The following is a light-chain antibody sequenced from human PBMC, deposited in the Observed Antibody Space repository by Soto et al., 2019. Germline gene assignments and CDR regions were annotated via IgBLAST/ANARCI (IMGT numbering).Light chain of an antibody. J-gene: IGLJ2*01. V-gene: IGLV2-14*01. Sequence: QSALTQPASVSGSPGQSITISCTGTSSDVGVYNYVSWYQQHPGKAPKLMIYDVNNRPSGVSNRFSGSKSGNTASLTISGLQAEDGADYYCSSYTSSSTLDVVFGGGTKLTVL. CDR2: DVN. CDR1: SSDVGVYNY. CDR3: SSYTSSSTLDVV.